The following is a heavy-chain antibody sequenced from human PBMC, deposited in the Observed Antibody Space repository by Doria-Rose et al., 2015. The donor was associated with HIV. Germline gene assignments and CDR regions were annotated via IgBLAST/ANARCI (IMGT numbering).Heavy chain of an antibody. V-gene: IGHV1-46*01. D-gene: IGHD2-21*02. Sequence: NNYMHWVRQAPGQGLEWMGIINPRGGSTSYAQKFQGRVTMTRDTSTSTVYMELRSLRSEDTAMYYCAREAGTADWFDPWGQGTLVIVSS. J-gene: IGHJ5*02. CDR1: NNY. CDR3: AREAGTADWFDP. CDR2: INPRGGST.